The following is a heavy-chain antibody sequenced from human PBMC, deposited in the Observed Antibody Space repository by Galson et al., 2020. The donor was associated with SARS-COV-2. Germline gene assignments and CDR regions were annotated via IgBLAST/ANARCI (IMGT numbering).Heavy chain of an antibody. CDR3: ARERSTADDAFDI. D-gene: IGHD5-18*01. V-gene: IGHV4-31*03. CDR1: GGSISSGGHY. Sequence: SETLSLTCIVSGGSISSGGHYWNWIRQHPGKGLEWIGYIYYSGSTHYNSSLKSRVTISVDTSKNQFSLKLTSVTAADMAVYYCARERSTADDAFDIWGQGTMVTVSS. J-gene: IGHJ3*02. CDR2: IYYSGST.